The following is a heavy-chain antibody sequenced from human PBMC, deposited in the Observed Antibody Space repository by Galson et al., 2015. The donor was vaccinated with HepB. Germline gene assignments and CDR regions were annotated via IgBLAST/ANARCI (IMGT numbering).Heavy chain of an antibody. V-gene: IGHV1-69*04. D-gene: IGHD3-22*01. Sequence: SVKVSCKASGGTFSSYAISWVRQAPGQGLEWMGRIIPILGIANYAQKFQGRVTITADKSTSTAYMELSSLRSEDTAVYYCARDDYYDSSGYSYYFDYWGQGTLVTVSS. J-gene: IGHJ4*02. CDR2: IIPILGIA. CDR3: ARDDYYDSSGYSYYFDY. CDR1: GGTFSSYA.